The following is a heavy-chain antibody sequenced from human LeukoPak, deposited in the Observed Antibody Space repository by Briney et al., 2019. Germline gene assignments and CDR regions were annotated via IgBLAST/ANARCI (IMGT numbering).Heavy chain of an antibody. CDR2: IYTSGST. CDR1: GGSISSYY. Sequence: SETLSLTCTVSGGSISSYYWSWIRQPAGKGLEWIGRIYTSGSTNYNPSLKSRVTMSVDTSKNQFSLKLSSVTAADTAVYYCAREEEIQLWPKGYMDVWGKGTRSPSP. CDR3: AREEEIQLWPKGYMDV. V-gene: IGHV4-4*07. J-gene: IGHJ6*03. D-gene: IGHD5-18*01.